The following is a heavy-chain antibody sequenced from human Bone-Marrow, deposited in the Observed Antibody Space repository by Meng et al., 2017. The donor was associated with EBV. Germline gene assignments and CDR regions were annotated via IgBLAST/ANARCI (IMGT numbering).Heavy chain of an antibody. CDR2: ISRGGTSV. V-gene: IGHV3-11*01. CDR1: GFTFSDYY. Sequence: QLQLVESGGNLVKPGGSLRLSCAASGFTFSDYYMSWIRQAPGKGLEWVSHISRGGTSVYYADSVKGRFTVSRDNAKNTVYLQMNNLRSEDTAVYYCATSYGSGSYYNNYWGQGTLVTVSS. J-gene: IGHJ4*02. D-gene: IGHD3-10*01. CDR3: ATSYGSGSYYNNY.